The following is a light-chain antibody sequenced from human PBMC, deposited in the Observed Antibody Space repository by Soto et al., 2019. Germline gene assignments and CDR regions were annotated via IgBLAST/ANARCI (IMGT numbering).Light chain of an antibody. CDR1: QSLLHNNGYNY. Sequence: DIVMTQSPLSLPVTPGEPASISCRSSQSLLHNNGYNYLDWYLQKPGQSPQLLIYLGSNRASGVPDRFSGSGSGTDFTLKISRVEAEDVGVYYCMQALQTPRTFGQGTKVELK. CDR2: LGS. V-gene: IGKV2-28*01. J-gene: IGKJ1*01. CDR3: MQALQTPRT.